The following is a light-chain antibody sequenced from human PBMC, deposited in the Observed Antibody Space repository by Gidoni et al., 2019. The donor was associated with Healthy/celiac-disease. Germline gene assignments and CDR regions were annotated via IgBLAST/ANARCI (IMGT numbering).Light chain of an antibody. CDR3: QQSYSTPYT. CDR2: AAS. J-gene: IGKJ2*01. V-gene: IGKV1-39*01. CDR1: HSISSY. Sequence: DIQMTQSPSSLSASVGDRVTITCRATHSISSYLNWYQQKPGKAPKLLIYAASSLQSGVPSSFSSSGSWTDFTLTISSLQPDDFSTFYCQQSYSTPYTFGQGTKLEIK.